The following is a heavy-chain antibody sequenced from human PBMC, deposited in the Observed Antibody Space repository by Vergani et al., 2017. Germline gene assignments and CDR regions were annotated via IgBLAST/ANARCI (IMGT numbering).Heavy chain of an antibody. CDR2: IYYSGST. CDR1: GGSVSSGDYY. V-gene: IGHV4-61*10. CDR3: ARMIAAAGTEYFDY. J-gene: IGHJ4*02. Sequence: QVQLQESGPGLVKPSETLSLTCTVSGGSVSSGDYYWSWIRQPAGKGLEWIGYIYYSGSTNYNPSLKSRVTISVDTSKNQFSLKLSSVTAADTAVYYCARMIAAAGTEYFDYWGQGTLVTVSS. D-gene: IGHD6-13*01.